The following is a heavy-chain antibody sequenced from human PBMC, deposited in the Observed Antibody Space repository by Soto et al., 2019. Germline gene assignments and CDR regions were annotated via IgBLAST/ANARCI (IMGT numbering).Heavy chain of an antibody. J-gene: IGHJ4*02. D-gene: IGHD6-6*01. Sequence: GGSLRLSCAASGFTFGSYWMSWVRQAPGKGPEWLATIKWDASEKKYVDSVKGRFTTSRDNSKNTLYLQMSSLRAEDTAVYYCVNPYSSSSSFDYWGQGTLVTVSS. CDR1: GFTFGSYW. CDR2: IKWDASEK. CDR3: VNPYSSSSSFDY. V-gene: IGHV3-7*01.